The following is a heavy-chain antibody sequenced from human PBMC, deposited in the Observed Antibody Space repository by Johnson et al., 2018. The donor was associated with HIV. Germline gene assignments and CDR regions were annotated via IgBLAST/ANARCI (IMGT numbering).Heavy chain of an antibody. CDR1: GFTFNNFA. Sequence: QVQLVESGGGVVQPGRSLRLSCAASGFTFNNFAMHWVRQAPGKGLEWVALISYDGSNKYYADSVKGRFTISRDNSKNTLYLQMNSLRAEDTAVYYCAKIPADSSGTRSAFDIWGQGTMVTVSS. CDR2: ISYDGSNK. J-gene: IGHJ3*02. D-gene: IGHD3-22*01. CDR3: AKIPADSSGTRSAFDI. V-gene: IGHV3-30*04.